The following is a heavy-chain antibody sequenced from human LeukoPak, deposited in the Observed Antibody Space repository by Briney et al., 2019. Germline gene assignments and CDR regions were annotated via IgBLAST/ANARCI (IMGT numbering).Heavy chain of an antibody. J-gene: IGHJ4*02. Sequence: GGSLRLSCAGSGFTFTSHSMHWVRQAPGKGLVWVSLINADGSYTNYADSVKGRFTTSRDNAKNTLYLQMNSLTAEDTAVYYCARTISVTGWDFDYWGQGTLVTVSS. D-gene: IGHD6-19*01. CDR1: GFTFTSHS. CDR2: INADGSYT. CDR3: ARTISVTGWDFDY. V-gene: IGHV3-74*01.